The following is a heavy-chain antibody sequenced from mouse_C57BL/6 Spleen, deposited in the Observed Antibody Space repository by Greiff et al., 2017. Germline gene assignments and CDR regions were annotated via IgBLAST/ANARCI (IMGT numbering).Heavy chain of an antibody. V-gene: IGHV1-72*01. D-gene: IGHD2-4*01. CDR1: GYTFTSYW. Sequence: QVQLKQPGAELVKPGASVKLSCKASGYTFTSYWMHWVKQRPGRGLEWIGRIDPNSGGTKYNEKFKSKATLTVDKPSSTAYMQLSSLTSEDSAVYYCASLYDYDVIYWGQGTTLTVSS. CDR3: ASLYDYDVIY. J-gene: IGHJ2*01. CDR2: IDPNSGGT.